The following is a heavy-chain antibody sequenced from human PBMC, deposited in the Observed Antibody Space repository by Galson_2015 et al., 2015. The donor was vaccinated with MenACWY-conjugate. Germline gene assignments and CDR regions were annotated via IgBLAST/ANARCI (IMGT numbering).Heavy chain of an antibody. V-gene: IGHV3-33*01. Sequence: SLRLSCAASGFTFSSHGMHWVRQAPGKGLEWVAVIWYDGSNKYYADSVKGRFTISRDNAKNSLYLQMNTLRDEDTAVYYCARVPGYSYGYYDWWGQGTLVTVSS. CDR3: ARVPGYSYGYYDW. CDR1: GFTFSSHG. J-gene: IGHJ4*02. CDR2: IWYDGSNK. D-gene: IGHD5-18*01.